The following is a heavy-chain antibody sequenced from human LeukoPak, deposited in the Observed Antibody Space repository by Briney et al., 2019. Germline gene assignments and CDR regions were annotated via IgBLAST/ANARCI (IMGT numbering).Heavy chain of an antibody. CDR2: INTDGGSL. V-gene: IGHV3-74*01. D-gene: IGHD3-22*01. J-gene: IGHJ3*02. CDR3: AKEYDSSGYYYVDAFDI. CDR1: GFTFSSYW. Sequence: GGSLRLSCAASGFTFSSYWMYWVRQAPGKGPVWVARINTDGGSLNYADSVKGRFTVSRDNSKNTLYLQMNSLRAEDTALYYCAKEYDSSGYYYVDAFDIWGRGTMVTVSS.